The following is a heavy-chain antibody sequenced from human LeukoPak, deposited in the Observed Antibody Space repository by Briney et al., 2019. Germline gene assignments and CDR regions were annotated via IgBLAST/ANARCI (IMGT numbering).Heavy chain of an antibody. Sequence: PSETLSLTCTVSGGSISSYYWSWIRQPAGKGLEWIGRIYTSGSTNYNPSLKSRVTMSVDTSKNQFSLKLSSVTVADTAVYYCARDLSLYYYDSSAPEYYFDYWGQGTLVTVSS. CDR2: IYTSGST. D-gene: IGHD3-22*01. CDR1: GGSISSYY. CDR3: ARDLSLYYYDSSAPEYYFDY. J-gene: IGHJ4*02. V-gene: IGHV4-4*07.